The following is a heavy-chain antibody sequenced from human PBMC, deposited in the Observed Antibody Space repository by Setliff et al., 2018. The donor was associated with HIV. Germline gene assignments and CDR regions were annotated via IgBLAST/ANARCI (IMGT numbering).Heavy chain of an antibody. V-gene: IGHV4-59*01. CDR2: IHHSGST. Sequence: SETLSLSCTVSGVSISNYYWTWMRQSPGLGLQRIASIHHSGSTYYDPSLKNRVTLSVDTSNNQVSLPLTSVTAADPAVYYCAKQPGGHSFFDHWGQGILVTVSS. D-gene: IGHD1-1*01. J-gene: IGHJ4*02. CDR3: AKQPGGHSFFDH. CDR1: GVSISNYY.